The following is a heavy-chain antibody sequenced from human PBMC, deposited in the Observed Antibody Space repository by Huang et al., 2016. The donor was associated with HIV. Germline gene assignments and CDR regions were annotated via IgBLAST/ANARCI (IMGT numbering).Heavy chain of an antibody. CDR1: GFNLKNYW. D-gene: IGHD2-2*01. V-gene: IGHV3-7*01. J-gene: IGHJ3*02. Sequence: DEHLVESGGGLVQPGGSVTITCEVSGFNLKNYWMNWVRQGPGKGLRVVDKRRGEGSEKNYVDSVKGRFTIFRDNAKNLLYLQMKGLRAEDTSVYYCATNLQIVVVPPDMGYDAFDMWGQGTMVTVSS. CDR2: RRGEGSEK. CDR3: ATNLQIVVVPPDMGYDAFDM.